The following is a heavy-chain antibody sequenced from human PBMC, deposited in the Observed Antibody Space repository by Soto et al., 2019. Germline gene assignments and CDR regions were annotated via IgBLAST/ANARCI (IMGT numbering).Heavy chain of an antibody. D-gene: IGHD2-15*01. CDR1: GISLSDNY. CDR3: ASGKWSLDY. J-gene: IGHJ4*02. Sequence: GGSLRLSCVASGISLSDNYMAWIRQAPGKGLEWLSYISNSDYTTYYTDSVKGRLTISRDNAKNSLYLQLNGLRVEDTAVYYCASGKWSLDYWGQGILVTVSA. V-gene: IGHV3-11*01. CDR2: ISNSDYTT.